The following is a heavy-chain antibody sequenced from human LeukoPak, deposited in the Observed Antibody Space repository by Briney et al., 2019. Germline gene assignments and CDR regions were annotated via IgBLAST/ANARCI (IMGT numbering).Heavy chain of an antibody. V-gene: IGHV4-39*01. CDR3: ARRGYNYGSYYFDH. CDR1: GDSISSASYY. D-gene: IGHD1-1*01. J-gene: IGHJ4*02. CDR2: VYASGSA. Sequence: SETLSLTCTVSGDSISSASYYWGWIRQPPGKGLEWIGSVYASGSASYNPSLKSRLTISVDTSESQFSLRLSSVTAADTAMYYCARRGYNYGSYYFDHWGQGTLVTVSS.